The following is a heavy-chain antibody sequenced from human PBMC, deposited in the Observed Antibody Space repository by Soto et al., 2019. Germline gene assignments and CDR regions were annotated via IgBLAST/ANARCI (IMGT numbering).Heavy chain of an antibody. J-gene: IGHJ4*02. D-gene: IGHD3-10*01. CDR1: GFTFSSHG. Sequence: EAQLLESGGDWAQPGGSLRLSCAASGFTFSSHGMSWVRQAPGKGLEWIAGLSRGGGTTYYADSVKGRFTISRDNSKNTLYLQMSSLRAEDTALYYCAKGRGGSGSLTPRVDFWGQGTLVTVSS. V-gene: IGHV3-23*01. CDR3: AKGRGGSGSLTPRVDF. CDR2: LSRGGGTT.